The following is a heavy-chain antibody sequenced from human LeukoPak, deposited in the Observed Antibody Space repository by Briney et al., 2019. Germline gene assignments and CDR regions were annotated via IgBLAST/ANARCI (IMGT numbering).Heavy chain of an antibody. CDR3: ASRRDGYNWSFDY. CDR1: GGSISSGGYS. CDR2: IYHSGST. Sequence: PSQTLSLTCAVSGGSISSGGYSWSWIRQPPGKGLEWIGYIYHSGSTYYNPSLKSRVTISVDRSKNQFSLKLSSVTAADTAVYYCASRRDGYNWSFDYWGQGTLVTVSS. V-gene: IGHV4-30-2*01. J-gene: IGHJ4*02. D-gene: IGHD5-24*01.